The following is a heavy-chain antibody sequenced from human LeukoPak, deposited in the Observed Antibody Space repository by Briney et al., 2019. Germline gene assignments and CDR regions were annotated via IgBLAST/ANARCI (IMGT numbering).Heavy chain of an antibody. CDR3: ASLVYCGGDCFGYYFDY. D-gene: IGHD2-21*02. J-gene: IGHJ4*02. CDR2: INPNSGGT. CDR1: GYTFTGYY. Sequence: GASVKVSCKASGYTFTGYYMHWVRQAPGQGLEWMGWINPNSGGTNYAQKFQGRVTMTRDTSISTAHMELSRLRSDDTAVYYCASLVYCGGDCFGYYFDYWGQGTLVTVSS. V-gene: IGHV1-2*02.